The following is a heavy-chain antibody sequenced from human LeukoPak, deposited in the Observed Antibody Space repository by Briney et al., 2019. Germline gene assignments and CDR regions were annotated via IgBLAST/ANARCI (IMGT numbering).Heavy chain of an antibody. Sequence: GGSLRLSCAASGFTFSSYDMHWVRQATGKGLEWVSAIGTAGDTYYPGSVKGRFTISRENAKNSLYLQMNSLRAGDTAVYYCARGDYGGNSEGIDYWGQGTLVTVSS. V-gene: IGHV3-13*01. CDR2: IGTAGDT. CDR1: GFTFSSYD. CDR3: ARGDYGGNSEGIDY. D-gene: IGHD4-23*01. J-gene: IGHJ4*02.